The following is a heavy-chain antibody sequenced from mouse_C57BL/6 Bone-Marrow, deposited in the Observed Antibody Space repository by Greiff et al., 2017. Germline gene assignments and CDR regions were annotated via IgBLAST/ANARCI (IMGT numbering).Heavy chain of an antibody. D-gene: IGHD2-5*01. CDR3: ARPYYSNYWYIDV. CDR1: GYTFTSYW. Sequence: QVQLQQPGAELVKPGASVKMSCKASGYTFTSYWITWVKQRPGQGLEWIGDIYPGSGSTNYNEKFKSKATLTVSTSSSTAYMQLSSLTSEDSAVYYFARPYYSNYWYIDVWGTGTTVTVSS. CDR2: IYPGSGST. V-gene: IGHV1-55*01. J-gene: IGHJ1*03.